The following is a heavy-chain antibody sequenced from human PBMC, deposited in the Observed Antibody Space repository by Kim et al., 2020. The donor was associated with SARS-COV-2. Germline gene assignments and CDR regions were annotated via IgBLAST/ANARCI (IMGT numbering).Heavy chain of an antibody. V-gene: IGHV3-7*01. CDR3: AREGDGYNFPYYYGMDV. CDR1: GFTFSSYW. D-gene: IGHD5-12*01. CDR2: IKQDGSEK. J-gene: IGHJ6*02. Sequence: GGSLRLSSAASGFTFSSYWMSWVRQAPGKGLEWVANIKQDGSEKYYVDSVKGRFTISRDNAKNSLYLQMNSLRAEDTAVYYCAREGDGYNFPYYYGMDVWGQGTTVTVSS.